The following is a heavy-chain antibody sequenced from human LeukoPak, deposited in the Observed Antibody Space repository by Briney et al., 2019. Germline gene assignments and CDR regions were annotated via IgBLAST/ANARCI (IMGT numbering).Heavy chain of an antibody. CDR3: AREKFEGYYYGSGNFNWFDP. J-gene: IGHJ5*02. CDR2: IYSGGYT. CDR1: GFTVSSTY. D-gene: IGHD3-10*01. Sequence: GGSLRLSCAASGFTVSSTYMSWVRQAPGKGLEWVSVIYSGGYTYYADSVKGRFTISRDNSKNTLYLQMNSLRAEDTAVYYCAREKFEGYYYGSGNFNWFDPWGQGTLVTVSS. V-gene: IGHV3-53*01.